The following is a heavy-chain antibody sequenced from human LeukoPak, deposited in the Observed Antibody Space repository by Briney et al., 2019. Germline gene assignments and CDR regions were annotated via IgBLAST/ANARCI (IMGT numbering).Heavy chain of an antibody. CDR2: ISGYNGYT. CDR3: ATVPNSGRSLTWYYYYYMDV. D-gene: IGHD1-26*01. V-gene: IGHV1-18*01. Sequence: GASVKVSCKASGYTFTSYGISWVRQAPGQGLEWMGWISGYNGYTKNVQNLQGRVTMTTDTSTSTAYMELRSLRSDDTAIYYCATVPNSGRSLTWYYYYYMDVWGKGTTVTVSS. J-gene: IGHJ6*03. CDR1: GYTFTSYG.